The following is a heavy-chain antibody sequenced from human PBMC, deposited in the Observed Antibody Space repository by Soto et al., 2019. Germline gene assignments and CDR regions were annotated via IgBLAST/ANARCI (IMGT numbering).Heavy chain of an antibody. Sequence: QVQLQESGPGLVKPSQTLSLTCTVSGGSISSGGYYWSWIRQHPGKGLEWIGYIYYSGSTYYNPSLKSRVTISVDASKNQFSLKLSSVTAADTAVYYCARVLNLAVAGRGWWFDPWGQGTLVTVSS. V-gene: IGHV4-31*03. J-gene: IGHJ5*02. CDR1: GGSISSGGYY. CDR2: IYYSGST. D-gene: IGHD6-19*01. CDR3: ARVLNLAVAGRGWWFDP.